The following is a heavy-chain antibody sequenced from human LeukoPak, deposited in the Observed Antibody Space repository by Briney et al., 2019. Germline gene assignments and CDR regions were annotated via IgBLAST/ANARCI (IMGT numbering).Heavy chain of an antibody. V-gene: IGHV4-61*02. J-gene: IGHJ3*02. Sequence: SQTLSLTCTVSGASISSGSYYWSWIRQPAGKGLEWIGRFYASGSTNYNPSLQSRVTISVDTSKNQFSLKLTSVTAADTAVYYCALGNCPTTSCYPGVAFDIWGQGTMVTVSS. D-gene: IGHD2-2*01. CDR1: GASISSGSYY. CDR3: ALGNCPTTSCYPGVAFDI. CDR2: FYASGST.